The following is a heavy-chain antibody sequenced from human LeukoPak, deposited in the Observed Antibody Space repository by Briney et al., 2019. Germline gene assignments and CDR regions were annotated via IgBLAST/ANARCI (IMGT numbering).Heavy chain of an antibody. Sequence: GGSLRLSCAASGFTFSSYETNWVRQAPGKGLEWVSYISSSGSTINYADSVKGRFTISRDNAKNSLYLQMNSLRAEDTAVYYCARAYSSSTFDYWGQGTLVTVSS. CDR2: ISSSGSTI. D-gene: IGHD6-6*01. CDR1: GFTFSSYE. CDR3: ARAYSSSTFDY. V-gene: IGHV3-48*03. J-gene: IGHJ4*02.